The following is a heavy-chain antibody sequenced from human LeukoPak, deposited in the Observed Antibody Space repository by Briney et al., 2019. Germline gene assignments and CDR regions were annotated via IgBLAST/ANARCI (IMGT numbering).Heavy chain of an antibody. V-gene: IGHV3-33*01. J-gene: IGHJ6*02. Sequence: GRSLRLSCAASGFTFSSYGMHWVRQAPGKGLEWVAVIWYDGSNKYYADSVKGRFTISRDNPKNTLYLQMNSLRAEDTAVYYCARTGIRGGMDVWGQGTTVTVSS. D-gene: IGHD1-14*01. CDR1: GFTFSSYG. CDR3: ARTGIRGGMDV. CDR2: IWYDGSNK.